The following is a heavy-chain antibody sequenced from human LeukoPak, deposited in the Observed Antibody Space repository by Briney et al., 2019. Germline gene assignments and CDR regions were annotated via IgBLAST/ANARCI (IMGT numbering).Heavy chain of an antibody. Sequence: SETLSLTCAVSGGSISSSNWWSWVRQPPGKGLEWIGEIYHSGSTNYNPSLKSRVTISVDKSKNQFSLKLSSVTAADTAVYCCARESDGDYREDFDYWGQGTLVTVSS. J-gene: IGHJ4*02. D-gene: IGHD4-17*01. CDR2: IYHSGST. CDR1: GGSISSSNW. V-gene: IGHV4-4*01. CDR3: ARESDGDYREDFDY.